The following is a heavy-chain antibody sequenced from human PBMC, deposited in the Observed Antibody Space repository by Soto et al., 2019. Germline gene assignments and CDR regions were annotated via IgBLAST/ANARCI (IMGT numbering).Heavy chain of an antibody. Sequence: PSETLSLTCAVYGGSFSGYYWSWIRQPPWKGLEWIGEINHSGSTNYNPSLKSRVTISVDTSKNQFSLKLSSVTAADTAVYYCARGYCSGGSCSPPRYYYYYMDVWGKGTTVTVSS. CDR2: INHSGST. D-gene: IGHD2-15*01. J-gene: IGHJ6*03. CDR3: ARGYCSGGSCSPPRYYYYYMDV. CDR1: GGSFSGYY. V-gene: IGHV4-34*01.